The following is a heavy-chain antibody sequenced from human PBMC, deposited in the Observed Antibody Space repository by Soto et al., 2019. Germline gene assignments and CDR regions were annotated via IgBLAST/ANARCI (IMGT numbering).Heavy chain of an antibody. CDR2: MTTSGTSI. D-gene: IGHD3-10*01. V-gene: IGHV3-11*01. CDR1: GFTFTDYY. Sequence: PVGSLRLSCAASGFTFTDYYMSWIRQAPGKGLEWVSYMTTSGTSIYYADSVRGRFTISRDNAKKSLYLQMDSLRAEDTAVYYCARDRSASGYFDSWGQGTLVTVSS. J-gene: IGHJ4*02. CDR3: ARDRSASGYFDS.